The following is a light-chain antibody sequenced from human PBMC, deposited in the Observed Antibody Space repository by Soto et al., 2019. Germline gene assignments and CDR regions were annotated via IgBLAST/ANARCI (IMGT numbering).Light chain of an antibody. Sequence: QSALTQPASVSGPPGQSITISCTGTSSDVGIYNLVSWYQQHPGKAPKLMIYEVSKRPSGISNRFSGSKSGNTASLTISGLQAEDEADYYCCSYAGSSTVFGGGTQLTVL. J-gene: IGLJ2*01. CDR3: CSYAGSSTV. V-gene: IGLV2-23*02. CDR1: SSDVGIYNL. CDR2: EVS.